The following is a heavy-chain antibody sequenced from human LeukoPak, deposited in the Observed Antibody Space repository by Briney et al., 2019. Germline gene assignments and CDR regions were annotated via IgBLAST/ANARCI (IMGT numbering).Heavy chain of an antibody. CDR1: GFTFDDYG. J-gene: IGHJ4*02. CDR3: AKGSFGVVIINILDY. V-gene: IGHV3-9*01. Sequence: GGSLRLSCAASGFTFDDYGMHWVRQAPGKGLEWVSSISWNTGNIGYADSVKGRFTISRDNAKSFLYLQMNSLRTEDTALYYCAKGSFGVVIINILDYWGQGTLVTVSS. CDR2: ISWNTGNI. D-gene: IGHD3-3*01.